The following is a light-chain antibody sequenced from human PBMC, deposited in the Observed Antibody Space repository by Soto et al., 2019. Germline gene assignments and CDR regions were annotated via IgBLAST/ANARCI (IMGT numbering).Light chain of an antibody. CDR3: QQYDNLPIT. Sequence: TLTPHSLSASVGDRVTITWQASQDISDYLNWYQQKPGKAPKFLIYDASNLETGVPSRFSGSGSGTDFTFTISSLQPEDIATYYCQQYDNLPITFGQGTRLEIK. V-gene: IGKV1-33*01. J-gene: IGKJ5*01. CDR2: DAS. CDR1: QDISDY.